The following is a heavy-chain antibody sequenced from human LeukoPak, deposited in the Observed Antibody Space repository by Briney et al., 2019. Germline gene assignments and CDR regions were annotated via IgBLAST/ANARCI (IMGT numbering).Heavy chain of an antibody. D-gene: IGHD6-13*01. Sequence: GGSLRLSCAASGFTVSSNYMSWVRQAPGKGLEWVSVIYSGGSTYYADSVRGRFTISRDNSKNTLYLQMNSLRAEDTAVYYCARIISSWVYFDYWGQGTLVTVSS. CDR1: GFTVSSNY. CDR2: IYSGGST. CDR3: ARIISSWVYFDY. V-gene: IGHV3-66*01. J-gene: IGHJ4*02.